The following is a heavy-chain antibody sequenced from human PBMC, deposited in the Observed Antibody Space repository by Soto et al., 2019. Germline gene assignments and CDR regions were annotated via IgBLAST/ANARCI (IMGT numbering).Heavy chain of an antibody. D-gene: IGHD4-17*01. J-gene: IGHJ4*02. V-gene: IGHV4-34*01. Sequence: PSETLSLTCAVSGGSFNNYFWSWIRQPPGKGLEWIGEINHSGSTNYNPSLKSRVTISVDTSKNQFSLRLSSVTAADTAVYYCARGWETDRDYGDYFDYWGQGTLVTVSS. CDR3: ARGWETDRDYGDYFDY. CDR2: INHSGST. CDR1: GGSFNNYF.